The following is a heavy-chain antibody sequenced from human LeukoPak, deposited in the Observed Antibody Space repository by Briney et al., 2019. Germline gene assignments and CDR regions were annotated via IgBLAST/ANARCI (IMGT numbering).Heavy chain of an antibody. Sequence: GGSLRLSCAASGFTFSSYGMHWVRQAPGKGLEWVAFIRYDGSNKHYADSVKGRFTISRDNSKNTLYLQMNSLRAEDTAVYYCAKGMTTVFNWFDPWGQGTLVTVSS. V-gene: IGHV3-30*02. J-gene: IGHJ5*02. CDR2: IRYDGSNK. D-gene: IGHD4-17*01. CDR3: AKGMTTVFNWFDP. CDR1: GFTFSSYG.